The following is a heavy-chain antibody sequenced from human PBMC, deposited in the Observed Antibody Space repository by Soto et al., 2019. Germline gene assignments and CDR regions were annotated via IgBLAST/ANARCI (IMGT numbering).Heavy chain of an antibody. CDR1: GYTFTSYG. Sequence: QVQLVQSGAEVKKPGASVKVSCKASGYTFTSYGISWVRQAPGQGLEWLGWISAYNGNTNYARNLQGRVTVTADTSTTTAYMELRSLRSYDTAVYYCARDRGIVIVGGTIPDYWGQGTLVTVSS. CDR2: ISAYNGNT. V-gene: IGHV1-18*01. J-gene: IGHJ4*02. CDR3: ARDRGIVIVGGTIPDY. D-gene: IGHD1-26*01.